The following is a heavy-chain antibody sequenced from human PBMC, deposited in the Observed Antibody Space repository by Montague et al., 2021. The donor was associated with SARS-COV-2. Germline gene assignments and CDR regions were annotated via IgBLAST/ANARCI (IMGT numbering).Heavy chain of an antibody. CDR3: ARGIPRPMRWLLVVDDAFDI. V-gene: IGHV4-59*01. CDR1: GGSISSYH. Sequence: SETLSLTCTVSGGSISSYHWSWIRQPPGKGLEWIGYIYYSGSTNYNPSLKSRVTISVDTSKNQFSLKLSSVTAADTAVYYCARGIPRPMRWLLVVDDAFDIWGQGTMVTVSS. J-gene: IGHJ3*02. D-gene: IGHD3-22*01. CDR2: IYYSGST.